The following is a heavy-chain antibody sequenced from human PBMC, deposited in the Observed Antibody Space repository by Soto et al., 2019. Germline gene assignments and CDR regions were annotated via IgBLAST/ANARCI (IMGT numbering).Heavy chain of an antibody. Sequence: PGGSLRLSCEASGFTFSHYEMNWVRQAPGKGLEWVSYISGSDGTIYYADSVKGRFTISRDNAKHSLYLQMNSLRAEDTAVYYCTREATDREVPGGMGAWGQGTTVTVSS. CDR2: ISGSDGTI. CDR3: TREATDREVPGGMGA. D-gene: IGHD1-1*01. V-gene: IGHV3-48*03. J-gene: IGHJ6*02. CDR1: GFTFSHYE.